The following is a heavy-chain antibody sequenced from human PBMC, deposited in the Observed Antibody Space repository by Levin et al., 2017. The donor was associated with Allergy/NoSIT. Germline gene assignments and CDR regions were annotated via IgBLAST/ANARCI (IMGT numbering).Heavy chain of an antibody. J-gene: IGHJ4*02. D-gene: IGHD6-13*01. Sequence: SVKVSCKASGGTFSSYAISWVRQAPGQGLEWMGRIIPILGIANYAQKFQGRVTITADKSTSTAYMELSSLRSEDTAVYYCARDPTPNLRYSSSWYFVIWGQGTLVTVSS. CDR3: ARDPTPNLRYSSSWYFVI. CDR1: GGTFSSYA. V-gene: IGHV1-69*04. CDR2: IIPILGIA.